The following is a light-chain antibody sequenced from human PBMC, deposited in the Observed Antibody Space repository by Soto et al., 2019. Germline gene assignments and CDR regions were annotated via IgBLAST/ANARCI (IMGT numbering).Light chain of an antibody. Sequence: QSVLTQPASVSGSPGQSITITCTGTSSDVGSYNLVSWYQQHPGKAPKLMIYEVSKRPSGVSNRFSGSKSGNTASLTISGLLAEDEADYYCCSYARSSTLYVFGTGTKDTVL. J-gene: IGLJ1*01. CDR1: SSDVGSYNL. CDR3: CSYARSSTLYV. CDR2: EVS. V-gene: IGLV2-23*02.